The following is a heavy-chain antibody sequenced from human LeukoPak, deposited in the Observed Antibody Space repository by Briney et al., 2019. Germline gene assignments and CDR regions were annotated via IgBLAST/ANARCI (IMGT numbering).Heavy chain of an antibody. J-gene: IGHJ3*02. CDR1: GGTFSSYA. CDR2: VIPIFGTA. D-gene: IGHD3-9*01. Sequence: GASVKVSCKASGGTFSSYAISWVRQAPGQGLEWMGGVIPIFGTANYAQKFRGRVTITADKSTRTAYMELSSLRSDDTAVYYCARDQDDILTGYYKVRGDDAFDIWGQGTMVTVSS. CDR3: ARDQDDILTGYYKVRGDDAFDI. V-gene: IGHV1-69*06.